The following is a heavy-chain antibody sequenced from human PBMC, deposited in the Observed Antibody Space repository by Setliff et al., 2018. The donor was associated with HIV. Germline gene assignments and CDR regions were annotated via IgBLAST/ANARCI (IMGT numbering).Heavy chain of an antibody. J-gene: IGHJ4*02. Sequence: GGSLRLSCAASGFTFSNFWMDWVRQAPGKGLEWVATIKKDGSEIYYVDSVKGRFTISRDNARTSLYLEMNSLRAEDAAVYYCAGSRGYFVQADWGQGTLVTVSS. CDR1: GFTFSNFW. D-gene: IGHD1-1*01. CDR2: IKKDGSEI. CDR3: AGSRGYFVQAD. V-gene: IGHV3-7*01.